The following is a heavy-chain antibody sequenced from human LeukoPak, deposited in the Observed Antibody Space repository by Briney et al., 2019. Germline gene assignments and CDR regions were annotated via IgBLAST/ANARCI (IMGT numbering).Heavy chain of an antibody. V-gene: IGHV3-30*04. CDR3: AREEVLAARPRYYYYMDV. J-gene: IGHJ6*03. D-gene: IGHD6-6*01. Sequence: GGSLRLSCAASGFTFSSYVMHWVRRAPGKGLEWVAIISYDGSNEYYADSVKGRFTISRDNSKNTLYLQMNSLRAADTAVYYCAREEVLAARPRYYYYMDVWGKGTTVTVSS. CDR2: ISYDGSNE. CDR1: GFTFSSYV.